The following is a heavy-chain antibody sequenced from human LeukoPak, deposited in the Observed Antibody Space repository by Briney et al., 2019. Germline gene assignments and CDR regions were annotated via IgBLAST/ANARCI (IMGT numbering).Heavy chain of an antibody. CDR3: ASAVYDSSGYYYDY. CDR1: GYTFTGYY. CDR2: INPNSGGT. D-gene: IGHD3-22*01. J-gene: IGHJ4*02. Sequence: ASVKVSCTASGYTFTGYYMHWVRQAPGQGLEWMGRINPNSGGTNYAQKFQGRVTMTRDTSISTAYMELSRLRSDDTAVYYCASAVYDSSGYYYDYWGQGTLVTVSS. V-gene: IGHV1-2*06.